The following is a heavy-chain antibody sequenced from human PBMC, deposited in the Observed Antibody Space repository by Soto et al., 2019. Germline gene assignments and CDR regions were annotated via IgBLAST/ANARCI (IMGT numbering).Heavy chain of an antibody. CDR2: ISAYNGNT. D-gene: IGHD3-16*01. CDR3: ARWGLRDFAYYYYYYGMDV. V-gene: IGHV1-18*01. J-gene: IGHJ6*02. CDR1: GYTFTSYG. Sequence: GASVKFSCKASGYTFTSYGISWVRQAPGQGLEWMGWISAYNGNTNYAQKLQGRVTMTTDTSTSTAYMELRSLRSDDTAVYYCARWGLRDFAYYYYYYGMDVWGQGTTVTAP.